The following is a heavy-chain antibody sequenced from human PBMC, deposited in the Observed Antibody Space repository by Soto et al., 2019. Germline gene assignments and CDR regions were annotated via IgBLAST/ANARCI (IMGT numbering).Heavy chain of an antibody. D-gene: IGHD1-26*01. CDR2: INPYGGVP. CDR3: ARESGGATATLDYYYFYMDV. Sequence: QVQLVQSGAEVKRPGASVTVSCRSSGDTFNDYYIHWVRQAPGQGLEWMGWINPYGGVPKYAQKFQGGVSMTRYTSIRTDYRQLSRLRSDDTAVYYCARESGGATATLDYYYFYMDVWGTGTTVTVSS. CDR1: GDTFNDYY. J-gene: IGHJ6*03. V-gene: IGHV1-2*02.